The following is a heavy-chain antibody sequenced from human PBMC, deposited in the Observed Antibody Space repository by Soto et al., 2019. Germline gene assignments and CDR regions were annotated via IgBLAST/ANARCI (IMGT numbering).Heavy chain of an antibody. J-gene: IGHJ3*02. Sequence: SVKVSCKASGYTFTSYDINWVRQAPGQGLEWMGGIIPIFGTANYAQKFQGRVTITADESTSTAYMELSGLRSEDTAVYYCASAIYYYGSGLDAFDIWGQGTMVTVSS. D-gene: IGHD3-10*01. CDR3: ASAIYYYGSGLDAFDI. CDR2: IIPIFGTA. V-gene: IGHV1-69*13. CDR1: GYTFTSYD.